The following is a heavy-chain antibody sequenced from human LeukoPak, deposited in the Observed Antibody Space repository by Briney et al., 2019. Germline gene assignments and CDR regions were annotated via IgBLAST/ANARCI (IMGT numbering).Heavy chain of an antibody. V-gene: IGHV3-21*01. Sequence: GGSLRLSCAASGFTFSSYSMSWVRQAPGKGLEWVSSISSSSSNIYYADSVKGRFTISRDNAKNSLYLQMNSLRAEDTAVYYCARDIGYCSSTSCSFRWFDPWGQGTLVTVSS. CDR1: GFTFSSYS. CDR2: ISSSSSNI. CDR3: ARDIGYCSSTSCSFRWFDP. J-gene: IGHJ5*02. D-gene: IGHD2-2*01.